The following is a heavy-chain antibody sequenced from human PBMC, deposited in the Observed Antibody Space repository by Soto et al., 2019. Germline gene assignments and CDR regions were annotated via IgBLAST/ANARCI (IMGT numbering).Heavy chain of an antibody. V-gene: IGHV3-23*01. CDR2: ISASGGST. D-gene: IGHD6-19*01. CDR1: GFTFSTYV. Sequence: EVQLLESGGGLVQPGGSLRLSCAASGFTFSTYVMSWVRQAPGKGLEWVSAISASGGSTYYADSVKGRFTVSRDNSKTTLYLQMNGLRAEDTAVYYCAKDLGVHGWSTDYWGQGTLVTVSS. J-gene: IGHJ4*02. CDR3: AKDLGVHGWSTDY.